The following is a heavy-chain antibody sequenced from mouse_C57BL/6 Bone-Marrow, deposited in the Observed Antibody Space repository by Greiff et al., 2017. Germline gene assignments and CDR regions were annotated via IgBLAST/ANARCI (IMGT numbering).Heavy chain of an antibody. D-gene: IGHD1-1*01. CDR2: IYPGSGST. CDR3: ARHSTTVVAKAMDY. CDR1: GYTFTSYW. Sequence: VQLQQPGAELVKPGASVKMSCKASGYTFTSYWITWVKQRPGQGLEWIGDIYPGSGSTNYNDKFKSKATLTVDTSSSTAYMQLSSLTSADAAVYYYARHSTTVVAKAMDYWGQGTSVTVSS. V-gene: IGHV1-55*01. J-gene: IGHJ4*01.